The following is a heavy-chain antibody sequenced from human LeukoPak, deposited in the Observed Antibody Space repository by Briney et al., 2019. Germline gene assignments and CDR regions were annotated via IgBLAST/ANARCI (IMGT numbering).Heavy chain of an antibody. CDR2: IYYSGST. V-gene: IGHV4-30-4*01. CDR1: GGSISSGDYY. CDR3: AGETAMAPYYYYYGMDV. J-gene: IGHJ6*02. D-gene: IGHD5-18*01. Sequence: PSETLSLTCTVSGGSISSGDYYWSWIRQPPGKGLEWIGYIYYSGSTYYNPSLKSRVTISVDTSKNQFSLKLSSVTAADTAVYYCAGETAMAPYYYYYGMDVWGQGTTVTVSS.